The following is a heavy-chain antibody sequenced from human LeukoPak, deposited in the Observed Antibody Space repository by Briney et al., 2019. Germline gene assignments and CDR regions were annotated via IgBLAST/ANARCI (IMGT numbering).Heavy chain of an antibody. V-gene: IGHV4-39*01. CDR3: ARHSNSGSYSAQNWFDP. J-gene: IGHJ5*02. CDR1: GGSISSSSYY. CDR2: IYYSGST. D-gene: IGHD1-26*01. Sequence: SETLSLTCTVSGGSISSSSYYWGWIRQPPGKGLEWIGSIYYSGSTYYNPSLKSRVTISVDTSKNQFSLKLSSVTAADTAVYYCARHSNSGSYSAQNWFDPWGQGTLVTVSS.